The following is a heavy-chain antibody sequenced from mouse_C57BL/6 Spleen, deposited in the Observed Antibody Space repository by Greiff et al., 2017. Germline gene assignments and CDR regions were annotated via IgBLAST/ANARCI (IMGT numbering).Heavy chain of an antibody. CDR3: ARDLTTVVAPCVDY. J-gene: IGHJ2*01. V-gene: IGHV5-4*01. CDR1: GFTFSSYA. CDR2: ISDGGSYT. D-gene: IGHD1-1*01. Sequence: EVQLVESGGGLVKPGGSLKLSCAASGFTFSSYAMSWVRQTPEKRLEWVATISDGGSYTYYPDNVKGRFTIYRDNAKNNLYLQMSHLTSEDTAMYYCARDLTTVVAPCVDYWGQGTTLTVSS.